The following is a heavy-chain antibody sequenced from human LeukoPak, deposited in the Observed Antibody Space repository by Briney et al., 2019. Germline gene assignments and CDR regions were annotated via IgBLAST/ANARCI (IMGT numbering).Heavy chain of an antibody. CDR1: GYTFTSYG. CDR3: ARAYSSQNYFDY. CDR2: ISAYNGNT. J-gene: IGHJ4*02. D-gene: IGHD6-13*01. V-gene: IGHV1-18*01. Sequence: ASVKVSCKASGYTFTSYGISWVRQAPGQGLEWMGWISAYNGNTNYAQKFQGRVTMTRDTSISTAYMELSRLRSDDTAVYYCARAYSSQNYFDYWGQGTLVTVSS.